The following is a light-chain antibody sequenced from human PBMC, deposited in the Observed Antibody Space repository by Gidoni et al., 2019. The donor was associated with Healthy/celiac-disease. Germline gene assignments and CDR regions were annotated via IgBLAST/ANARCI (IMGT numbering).Light chain of an antibody. Sequence: AIRMTHSPSSLSASKGDRVTITCRASQGISSYLAWYQQKPGKAPKLLIYAASTLQSGVPSRFSGSGSGTDFTLTISCLQSEDFATYYCQQYYSYPLTFGPGTKVDIK. CDR2: AAS. V-gene: IGKV1-8*01. J-gene: IGKJ3*01. CDR1: QGISSY. CDR3: QQYYSYPLT.